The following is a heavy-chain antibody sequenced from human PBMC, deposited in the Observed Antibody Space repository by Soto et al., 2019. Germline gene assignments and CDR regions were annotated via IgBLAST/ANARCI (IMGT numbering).Heavy chain of an antibody. Sequence: PSETLSLTCTVSGGSISSYYWSWIRQPPGKGLEWIGYIYYSGSTNYNPSLKSRVTISVDTSKNQFSLKLSSVTAADTAVYYCARISGFLVTLDAFDIWGQGTMVTVSS. D-gene: IGHD3-9*01. J-gene: IGHJ3*02. V-gene: IGHV4-59*08. CDR1: GGSISSYY. CDR2: IYYSGST. CDR3: ARISGFLVTLDAFDI.